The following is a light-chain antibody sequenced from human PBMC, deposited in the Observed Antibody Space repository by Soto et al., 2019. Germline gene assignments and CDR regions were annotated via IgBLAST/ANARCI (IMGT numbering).Light chain of an antibody. J-gene: IGKJ5*01. CDR3: QQYGNSPPGT. CDR1: QSVSID. V-gene: IGKV3-20*01. Sequence: EIVMTQSPATLSVSPGERATLSCRASQSVSIDLAWYQQTPGLPPRLLIYGPSNRATGIPDRFSGSGSGTDFTLTISRLEPEDFAVYFCQQYGNSPPGTFGQGTRLENK. CDR2: GPS.